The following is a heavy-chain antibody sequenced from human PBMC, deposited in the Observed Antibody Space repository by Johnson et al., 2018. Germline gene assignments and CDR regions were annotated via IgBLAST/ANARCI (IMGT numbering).Heavy chain of an antibody. V-gene: IGHV1-8*01. D-gene: IGHD3-3*01. CDR1: GYTFTSYD. CDR2: MSPKRGNT. CDR3: ARGIWNGLFDP. Sequence: VQLVESGAEVKKPGASVKVSCKASGYTFTSYDINWVRQATGHGLEWMGWMSPKRGNTGYAQKFRDRVTMTRNISISTVYMELSSRRSEDPAVYYCARGIWNGLFDPWGLGTLVTVSS. J-gene: IGHJ5*02.